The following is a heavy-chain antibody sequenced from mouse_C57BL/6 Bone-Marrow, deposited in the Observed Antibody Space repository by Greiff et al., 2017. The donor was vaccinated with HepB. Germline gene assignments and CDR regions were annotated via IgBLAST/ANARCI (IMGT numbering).Heavy chain of an antibody. Sequence: EVMLVESGGGFVQPGGSLTLSCAASGFTFTDYYMSWVRQPPGKALEWLGVIRNNANGYTKEYSVSGKARFTISRDNSQSILYLLMNAMSAEDGATYYCARYNCDSPFAYWGQGTLVTVSA. V-gene: IGHV7-3*01. CDR1: GFTFTDYY. D-gene: IGHD2-13*01. CDR3: ARYNCDSPFAY. J-gene: IGHJ3*01. CDR2: IRNNANGYTK.